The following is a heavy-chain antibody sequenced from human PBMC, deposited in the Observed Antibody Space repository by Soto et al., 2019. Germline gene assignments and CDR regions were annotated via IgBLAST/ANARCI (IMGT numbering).Heavy chain of an antibody. CDR2: IIPIFGTA. CDR3: ARDRLGETSGGNYYSGMDV. Sequence: QVQLVQSGAEVKKPGSSVKVSCKASGGTFSTYAISWVRQAPGQGLEWMGGIIPIFGTADYAQKFQGRVRGTAGESMSAAHMERSGLRTEETAVYSCARDRLGETSGGNYYSGMDVWGQGATITVSS. D-gene: IGHD2-15*01. CDR1: GGTFSTYA. J-gene: IGHJ6*02. V-gene: IGHV1-69*12.